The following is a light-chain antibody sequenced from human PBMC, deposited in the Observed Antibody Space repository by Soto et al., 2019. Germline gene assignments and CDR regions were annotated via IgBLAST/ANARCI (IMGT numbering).Light chain of an antibody. CDR1: QSVNSN. J-gene: IGKJ2*01. V-gene: IGKV3-15*01. CDR3: QQYNNWPPYT. CDR2: GAS. Sequence: EIVMPQSPATLSVSPGERATLSCRASQSVNSNLAWYQQKPGQAPSLLIYGASTRATGVPARFSGSGSGTEFTLTISSLQSEDFAVYYCQQYNNWPPYTFGQGTKLEIK.